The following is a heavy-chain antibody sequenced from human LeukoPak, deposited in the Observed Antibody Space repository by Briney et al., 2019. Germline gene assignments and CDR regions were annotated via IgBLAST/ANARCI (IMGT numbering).Heavy chain of an antibody. Sequence: ASVKVSCKASGGTFSSYAISWARQAPGQGLEWMGGIIPIFGTANYAQKFQGRVTITTDESTSTAYMELSSLRSEDTAVYYCAGASSSWYANYYYYYMDVWGKGTTVTVSS. CDR2: IIPIFGTA. CDR1: GGTFSSYA. V-gene: IGHV1-69*05. CDR3: AGASSSWYANYYYYYMDV. J-gene: IGHJ6*03. D-gene: IGHD6-13*01.